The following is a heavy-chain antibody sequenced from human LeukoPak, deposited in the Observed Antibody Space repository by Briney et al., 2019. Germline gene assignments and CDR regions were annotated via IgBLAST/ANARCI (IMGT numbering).Heavy chain of an antibody. J-gene: IGHJ4*02. V-gene: IGHV1-24*01. D-gene: IGHD2-2*01. CDR1: GYTLTELS. CDR3: ARQHCSSTSCYFDY. Sequence: ASVKVSCKVSGYTLTELSMHWVRQAPGKGLEWMGGFDPEDGETIYAQKFQGRVTMTEDTSTDTAYMELRSLRSDDTAVYYCARQHCSSTSCYFDYWGQGTLVTVSS. CDR2: FDPEDGET.